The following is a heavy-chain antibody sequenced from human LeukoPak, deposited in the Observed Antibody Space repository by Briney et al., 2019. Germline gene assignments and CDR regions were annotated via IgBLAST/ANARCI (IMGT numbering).Heavy chain of an antibody. J-gene: IGHJ4*02. CDR2: INPSGGST. CDR3: ARNRGYSYGYGDY. CDR1: GGTFSSYA. V-gene: IGHV1-46*01. D-gene: IGHD5-18*01. Sequence: ASVKVSCKASGGTFSSYAISWVRQTPRQGLEWRGIINPSGGSTSYAQKFQGRVTMATDTSTSTAYMELRSLRSDDTAVYYCARNRGYSYGYGDYWGQGPLVTVSS.